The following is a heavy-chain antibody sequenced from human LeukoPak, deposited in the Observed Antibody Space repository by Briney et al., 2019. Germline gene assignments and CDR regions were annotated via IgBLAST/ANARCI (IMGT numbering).Heavy chain of an antibody. Sequence: GGSLRLSCAASGFTFSSFALHWVRQAPGKGLEWVSGINRNSGSIGYADSVKGRFTISRDNAKNSLYLQMNSLRAEDTALYYCAKSSSYSGYKGDFDYWGQGTLVTVSS. CDR3: AKSSSYSGYKGDFDY. D-gene: IGHD5-12*01. CDR1: GFTFSSFA. V-gene: IGHV3-9*01. CDR2: INRNSGSI. J-gene: IGHJ4*02.